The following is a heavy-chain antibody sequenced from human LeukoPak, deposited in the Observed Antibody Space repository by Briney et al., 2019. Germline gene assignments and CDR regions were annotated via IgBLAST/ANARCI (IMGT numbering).Heavy chain of an antibody. CDR2: ISYDGNNK. J-gene: IGHJ4*02. D-gene: IGHD5-24*01. CDR3: ADEGDGYNSLFDY. Sequence: PGGSLRLSCAASGFTFSRDAMHWVRQAPGKGLEWVAFISYDGNNKNYADSVKGRFTISRDNSENTLYLQMNRLRPEDTAVYYCADEGDGYNSLFDYWGQGTLVTVSS. V-gene: IGHV3-30*18. CDR1: GFTFSRDA.